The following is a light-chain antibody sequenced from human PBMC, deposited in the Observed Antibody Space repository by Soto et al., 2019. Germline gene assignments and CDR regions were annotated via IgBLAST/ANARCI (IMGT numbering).Light chain of an antibody. J-gene: IGKJ1*01. CDR3: HQYGGSPGT. V-gene: IGKV3-20*01. CDR1: QSISSTY. Sequence: EIVLTQSPGTLSLSPGERATLSCRASQSISSTYLAWYQQKPGQAPRLLIYGASSRATGIPDRFSGSGSGADFTLTISRLEPEDFGVYYCHQYGGSPGTFGQGTKVEIK. CDR2: GAS.